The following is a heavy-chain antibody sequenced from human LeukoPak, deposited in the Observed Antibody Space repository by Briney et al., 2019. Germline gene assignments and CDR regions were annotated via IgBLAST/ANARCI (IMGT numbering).Heavy chain of an antibody. J-gene: IGHJ3*02. V-gene: IGHV4-31*03. CDR3: AQGVYGSGSYFHTHDAFDI. Sequence: PSETLSLTCTVSGGSISSGGYYWSWIRQHPGKGLEWIGYIYYSGSTYYNPSLKSRVTISVDTSKNQFSLKLSSVTAADTAVYYCAQGVYGSGSYFHTHDAFDIWGRGTMVTVSS. D-gene: IGHD3-10*01. CDR2: IYYSGST. CDR1: GGSISSGGYY.